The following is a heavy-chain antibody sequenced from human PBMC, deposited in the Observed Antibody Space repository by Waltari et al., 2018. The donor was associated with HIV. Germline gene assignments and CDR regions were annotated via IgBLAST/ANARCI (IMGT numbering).Heavy chain of an antibody. CDR2: ISYDGSNK. J-gene: IGHJ4*02. V-gene: IGHV3-30*04. D-gene: IGHD3-22*01. CDR3: ARDPDYYDSSGYVDY. CDR1: GFTFGSYA. Sequence: QVQLVESGGGVVQPGRSRRLSCAASGFTFGSYAMHWVRQAPGKGLEWVAVISYDGSNKYYADSVKGRFTISRDNSKNTLYLQMNSLRAEDTAVYYCARDPDYYDSSGYVDYWGQGTLVTVSS.